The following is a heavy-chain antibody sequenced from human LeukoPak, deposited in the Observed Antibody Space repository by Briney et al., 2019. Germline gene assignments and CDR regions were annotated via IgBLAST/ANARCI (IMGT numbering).Heavy chain of an antibody. J-gene: IGHJ4*02. CDR1: GFTFSNDW. CDR2: IKSKTDGGTA. D-gene: IGHD4-23*01. V-gene: IGHV3-15*01. CDR3: TTESNGGSDS. Sequence: TPGGSLRLSCAASGFTFSNDWMSWVRQTPGKGLEWVGRIKSKTDGGTADYAAPVKGRFTISRDDSQDTLYLQMNSLKTEDTAVYYCTTESNGGSDSWGRGTLVTVSS.